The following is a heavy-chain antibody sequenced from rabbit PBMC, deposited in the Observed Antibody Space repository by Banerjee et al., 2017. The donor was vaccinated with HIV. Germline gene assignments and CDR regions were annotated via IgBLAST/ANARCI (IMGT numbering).Heavy chain of an antibody. CDR3: ARLGTITTYWEYVL. Sequence: QEQLEESGGDLVKPGASLTVTCTASGFSFSSRYDMCWVRQAPGKGLEWIACIYAGSSGSTYYASWAKGRFTISRTSSTTVTLQMTSLTAADTATYFCARLGTITTYWEYVLWGPGTLVTVS. V-gene: IGHV1S45*01. CDR2: IYAGSSGST. J-gene: IGHJ6*01. CDR1: GFSFSSRYD. D-gene: IGHD4-1*01.